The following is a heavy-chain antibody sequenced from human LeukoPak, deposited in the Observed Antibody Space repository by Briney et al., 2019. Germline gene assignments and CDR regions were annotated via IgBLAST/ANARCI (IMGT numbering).Heavy chain of an antibody. Sequence: GGSLRLSCAASGFTFSSYAMSWVRQAPGKGLEWVSAISGNGGSTYYADSVKGRFTISRDNSKNTLYLQMNSLRAEDTAVYYCAKGSSSWYSREYFQHWGQGTLVTVSS. CDR3: AKGSSSWYSREYFQH. J-gene: IGHJ1*01. D-gene: IGHD6-13*01. CDR1: GFTFSSYA. V-gene: IGHV3-23*01. CDR2: ISGNGGST.